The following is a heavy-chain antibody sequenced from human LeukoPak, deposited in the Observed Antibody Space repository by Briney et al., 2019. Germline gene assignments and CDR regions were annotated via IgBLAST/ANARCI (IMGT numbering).Heavy chain of an antibody. V-gene: IGHV3-33*01. CDR1: GFTFSSYG. D-gene: IGHD3-22*01. J-gene: IGHJ4*02. CDR3: AREDQGGYYDSSGPDY. Sequence: PGGSLRLSCAASGFTFSSYGMHWVRQAPGKGLEWVAVIWYDGSNKYYADSVKGRFTISRDNSKNTLYPQMNSLRAEDTAVYYCAREDQGGYYDSSGPDYWGQGTLVTVSS. CDR2: IWYDGSNK.